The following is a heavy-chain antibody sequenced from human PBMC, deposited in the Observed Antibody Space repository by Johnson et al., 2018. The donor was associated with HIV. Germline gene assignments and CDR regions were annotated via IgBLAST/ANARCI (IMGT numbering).Heavy chain of an antibody. V-gene: IGHV3-33*06. CDR1: GFTFSSYG. Sequence: QVQLVESGGGVVQPGRSLRLSCAASGFTFSSYGMHWVRQAPGKGLEWVAVIWYDGSNKYYADSVKGRFTISRDNSKNTLYMQMNSLRAEDTAVYDCAKDMGAQQLLYACAIWGQGTMVTVSS. D-gene: IGHD2-2*02. CDR2: IWYDGSNK. CDR3: AKDMGAQQLLYACAI. J-gene: IGHJ3*02.